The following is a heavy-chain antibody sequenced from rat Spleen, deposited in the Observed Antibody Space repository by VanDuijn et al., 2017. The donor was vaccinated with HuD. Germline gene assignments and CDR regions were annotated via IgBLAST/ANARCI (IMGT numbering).Heavy chain of an antibody. V-gene: IGHV5-22*01. Sequence: EVQLVESGGGLVQPGRSLKLSCAASGFTFSSFPMAWVRQAPKKGLEWVASISYEGSSTYYGDSVKGRFTISRDNAKSTLSLQMDSLRSEDTATYYCARRHYGYTDYFDYWGQGVMVTVSS. CDR1: GFTFSSFP. D-gene: IGHD1-9*01. CDR3: ARRHYGYTDYFDY. J-gene: IGHJ2*01. CDR2: ISYEGSST.